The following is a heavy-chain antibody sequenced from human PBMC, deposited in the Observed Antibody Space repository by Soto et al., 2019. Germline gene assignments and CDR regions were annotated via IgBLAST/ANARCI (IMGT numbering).Heavy chain of an antibody. V-gene: IGHV3-30-3*01. CDR1: GFTFSSYS. CDR2: ISNDGSNK. Sequence: VQLVESGGGVVQPGRSLRLSCAASGFTFSSYSMHWVRQTPGKGLEWVADISNDGSNKYYADSVKGRFTISRDKSKNTLDLQMNSRRAEDTAVYYCARGVEFWSGETSGQSRSFDYWGQGTLVTVSS. J-gene: IGHJ4*02. CDR3: ARGVEFWSGETSGQSRSFDY. D-gene: IGHD3-3*01.